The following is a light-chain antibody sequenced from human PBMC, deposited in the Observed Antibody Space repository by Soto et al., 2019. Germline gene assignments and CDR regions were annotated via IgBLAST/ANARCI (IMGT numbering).Light chain of an antibody. CDR2: DAS. V-gene: IGKV3-11*01. J-gene: IGKJ5*01. CDR3: QQRSDWPST. CDR1: QSVSSY. Sequence: EIVMTQSPATLSVSPGERATLSCRASQSVSSYLAWYRQKPGQAPRLLIYDASNRATGIPARFSGSGSGTDFTLTISSLEPEDFAVYYCQQRSDWPSTFGQGTRLEIK.